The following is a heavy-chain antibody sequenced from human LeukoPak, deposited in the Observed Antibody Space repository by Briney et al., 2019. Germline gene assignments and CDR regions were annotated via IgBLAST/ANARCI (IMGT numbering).Heavy chain of an antibody. Sequence: SETLSLTCTVSGDSINNNNYYWGWIRQPPGKGLEWIGNIYYSGSTYYNPSLKSRVTISVDTSKNQFSLKLSSVTAADTAVYYCARHSNNYDFWSGYSSFDYWGQGTLVTVSS. CDR3: ARHSNNYDFWSGYSSFDY. CDR2: IYYSGST. J-gene: IGHJ4*02. CDR1: GDSINNNNYY. D-gene: IGHD3-3*01. V-gene: IGHV4-39*01.